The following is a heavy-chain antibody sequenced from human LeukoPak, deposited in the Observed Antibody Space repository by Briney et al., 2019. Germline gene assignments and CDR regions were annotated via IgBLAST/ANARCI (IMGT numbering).Heavy chain of an antibody. Sequence: GRSLRLSCAASGFTFSSYVMHWVRQAPGKGLEWVAVISYDGSNKYYADSVKGRFAISRDNSKNTLYLQMNSLRAEDTAVYYCARVGDDILTGYFDYWGQGTLVTVSS. J-gene: IGHJ4*02. CDR1: GFTFSSYV. CDR2: ISYDGSNK. V-gene: IGHV3-30*09. CDR3: ARVGDDILTGYFDY. D-gene: IGHD3-9*01.